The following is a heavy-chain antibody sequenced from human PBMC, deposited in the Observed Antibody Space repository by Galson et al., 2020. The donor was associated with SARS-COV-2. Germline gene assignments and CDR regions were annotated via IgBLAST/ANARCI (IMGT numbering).Heavy chain of an antibody. CDR3: AKEGIGSAAGIGDDAFDI. CDR1: GFTFSSYA. V-gene: IGHV3-23*01. Sequence: GALKISCAASGFTFSSYAMSWVRQAPGKGLEWVSAISGSGGNTYYADSVKGRFTISRDNSKNTLYLQMNSLRAEDTAVYYCAKEGIGSAAGIGDDAFDIWGQGTMVTVSS. D-gene: IGHD6-13*01. J-gene: IGHJ3*02. CDR2: ISGSGGNT.